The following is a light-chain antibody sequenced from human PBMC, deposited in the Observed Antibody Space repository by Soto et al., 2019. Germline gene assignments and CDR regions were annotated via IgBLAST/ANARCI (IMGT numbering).Light chain of an antibody. Sequence: DIQMTQAPSSVSASVGDRVTITCRASQGISSCLAWYQQTPGKAPKLLIHSASTLHSGVPLRFSGSGSGTEFTLTISGLQPEDFATYYCQQLNSYPPWTFGQGTKV. CDR2: SAS. CDR3: QQLNSYPPWT. CDR1: QGISSC. J-gene: IGKJ1*01. V-gene: IGKV1D-12*01.